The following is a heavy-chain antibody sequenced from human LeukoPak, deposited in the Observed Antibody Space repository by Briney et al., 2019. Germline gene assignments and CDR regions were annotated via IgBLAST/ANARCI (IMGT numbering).Heavy chain of an antibody. V-gene: IGHV1-46*01. CDR3: ARDTGSEGARWLAAFDY. CDR1: GYTFTSSY. Sequence: ASVKVSCKASGYTFTSSYMHWVRQAPGQGLEWVGIINPGGGTTIYAQNFQGRVTMTRDTSTSTVYMELSSLRSEDTAVYYCARDTGSEGARWLAAFDYWGQGTLVTVSS. CDR2: INPGGGTT. J-gene: IGHJ4*02. D-gene: IGHD1-26*01.